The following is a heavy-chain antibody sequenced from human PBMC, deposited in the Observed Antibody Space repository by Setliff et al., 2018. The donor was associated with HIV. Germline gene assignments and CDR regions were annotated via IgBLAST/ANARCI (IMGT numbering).Heavy chain of an antibody. CDR3: AREIGDYYDSSGYYPPTDYYYGMDV. D-gene: IGHD3-22*01. J-gene: IGHJ6*02. CDR1: GYTFTSYD. CDR2: ISAYNGNT. Sequence: ASVKVSCKASGYTFTSYDISWVRQAPGQGLEWMGWISAYNGNTNYARKLQGRVTMTTDTSTSTAYMELRSLRSDDTAVYYCAREIGDYYDSSGYYPPTDYYYGMDVWGQGTTVTVSS. V-gene: IGHV1-18*01.